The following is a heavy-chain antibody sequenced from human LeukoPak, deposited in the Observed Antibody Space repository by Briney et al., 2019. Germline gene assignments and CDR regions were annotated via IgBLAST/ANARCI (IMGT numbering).Heavy chain of an antibody. CDR1: GGSFSGYY. J-gene: IGHJ6*02. D-gene: IGHD3-9*01. CDR3: ARDGLDRYYYGMDV. Sequence: SETLSLTCAVYGGSFSGYYWSWIRQPPGKGLEWIGEINHSGSTNYNPSLKSRVTISVDTSKNQFSLKLSSVTAADTAVYYCARDGLDRYYYGMDVWGQGTTVTVSS. CDR2: INHSGST. V-gene: IGHV4-34*01.